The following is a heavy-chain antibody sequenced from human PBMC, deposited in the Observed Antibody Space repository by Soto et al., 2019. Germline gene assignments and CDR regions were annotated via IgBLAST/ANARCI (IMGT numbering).Heavy chain of an antibody. J-gene: IGHJ4*02. V-gene: IGHV1-18*01. D-gene: IGHD3-3*01. CDR2: ISAYNGNT. CDR3: ARDGRFLEWLFTLDY. CDR1: GYTFTSYG. Sequence: ASVKVSCKASGYTFTSYGISWVRQAPGQGLEWMGWISAYNGNTNYAQKLQGRVTMTTDTSTSTAYMELRSLRSDDTAVYYCARDGRFLEWLFTLDYWGQGTLVTVSS.